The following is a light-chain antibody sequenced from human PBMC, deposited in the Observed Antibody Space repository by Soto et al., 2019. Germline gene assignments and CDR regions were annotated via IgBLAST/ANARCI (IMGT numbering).Light chain of an antibody. V-gene: IGLV1-47*01. Sequence: QSALTQPPSASGTPGQRVTISCSGSRSNIGSNYVYWYQQLPGTAPKLAIYRNNQRPSGVPDRFSGSKSGASASLVISGPRSEEEADYYCAAWDAPLSDVIFGGGTKVTVL. CDR2: RNN. CDR3: AAWDAPLSDVI. J-gene: IGLJ2*01. CDR1: RSNIGSNY.